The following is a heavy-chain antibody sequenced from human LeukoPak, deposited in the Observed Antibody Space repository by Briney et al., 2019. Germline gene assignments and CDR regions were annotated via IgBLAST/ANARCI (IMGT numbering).Heavy chain of an antibody. CDR2: VYTSGNT. V-gene: IGHV4-4*07. CDR1: GGSITSHY. Sequence: SETLSLSCTVSGGSITSHYLSWIRLSAGKGLEWIGRVYTSGNTNYNPSLKSRVTMSLDTSKNQFSLQLSSVTAADTAVYYCAAYQLLLYWFDPWGQGTLVTVSS. CDR3: AAYQLLLYWFDP. D-gene: IGHD2-2*01. J-gene: IGHJ5*02.